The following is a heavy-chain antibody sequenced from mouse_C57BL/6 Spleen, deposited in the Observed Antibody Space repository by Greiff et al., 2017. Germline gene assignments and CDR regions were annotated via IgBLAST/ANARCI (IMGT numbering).Heavy chain of an antibody. CDR2: IDPEDGDT. CDR3: TTGSNSGGFAY. J-gene: IGHJ3*01. V-gene: IGHV14-1*01. Sequence: DVKLQESGAELVRPGASVKLSCTASGFNIKDYYMHWVKQRPEQGLEWIGRIDPEDGDTEYAPKFQGKATMTADTSSNTAYLQLSSLTSEDTAVYYCTTGSNSGGFAYWGQGTLVTVSA. CDR1: GFNIKDYY. D-gene: IGHD2-5*01.